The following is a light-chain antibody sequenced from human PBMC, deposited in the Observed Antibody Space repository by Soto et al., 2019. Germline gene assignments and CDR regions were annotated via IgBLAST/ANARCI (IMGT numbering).Light chain of an antibody. Sequence: EVVLTQSPGTLSLSPGDRATLACRASQSVSSSYLAWYQHRPGQAPRLLIYGASRRAAGIPHRFSASGSGTEFTLIISRLEPEDFAVYYCQQYGFSSYTFGQGTNLE. CDR2: GAS. CDR3: QQYGFSSYT. V-gene: IGKV3-20*01. J-gene: IGKJ2*01. CDR1: QSVSSSY.